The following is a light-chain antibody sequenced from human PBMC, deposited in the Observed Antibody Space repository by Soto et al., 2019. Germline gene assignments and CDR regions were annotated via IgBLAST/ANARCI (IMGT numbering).Light chain of an antibody. CDR2: DDN. J-gene: IGLJ1*01. Sequence: QSVLTQPPSVSAAPGQKVTISRAGSSSNIGGNSVSWYQQLPGTAPKLLIYDDNKRPSGIPDRFSGSKSGTSATLGITGFQTGDEADYYCGSWDSSLSAYVFATGTKVIVL. CDR1: SSNIGGNS. CDR3: GSWDSSLSAYV. V-gene: IGLV1-51*01.